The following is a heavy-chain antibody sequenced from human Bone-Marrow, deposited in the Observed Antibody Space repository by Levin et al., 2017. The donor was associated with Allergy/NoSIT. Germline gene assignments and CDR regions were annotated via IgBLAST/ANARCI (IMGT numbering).Heavy chain of an antibody. D-gene: IGHD3-10*01. CDR2: IYPGDSDT. V-gene: IGHV5-51*01. CDR3: ARRLLWFGGRIDDAFDI. CDR1: GSSFTSYW. Sequence: GGSLRLSCKGSGSSFTSYWIGWVRQMPGKGLEWMGIIYPGDSDTRYSPSFQGQVTISADKSISTAYLQWSSLKASDTAMYYCARRLLWFGGRIDDAFDIWGQGTMVTVSS. J-gene: IGHJ3*02.